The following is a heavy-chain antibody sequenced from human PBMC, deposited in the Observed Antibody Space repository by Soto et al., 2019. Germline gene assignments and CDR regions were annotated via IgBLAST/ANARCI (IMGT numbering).Heavy chain of an antibody. Sequence: GGSLRLSCGASKFTFSSYGMTWVRQAPGKGLEWVSSVSGSGGNTYYADSVKGRFTISRDNSKNTLYLQMNSLRTGDTAVYYCAKDRDSSAYYPHFDYWGPGTLVTVSS. CDR3: AKDRDSSAYYPHFDY. J-gene: IGHJ4*02. CDR2: VSGSGGNT. V-gene: IGHV3-23*01. D-gene: IGHD3-22*01. CDR1: KFTFSSYG.